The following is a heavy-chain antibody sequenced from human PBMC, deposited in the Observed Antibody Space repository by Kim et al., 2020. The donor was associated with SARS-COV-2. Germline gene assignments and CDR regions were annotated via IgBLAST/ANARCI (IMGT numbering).Heavy chain of an antibody. CDR1: GYTFTGYY. D-gene: IGHD3-22*01. Sequence: ASVKVSCKASGYTFTGYYMHWVRQAPGQGLEWMGWINPNSGGTNYAQKFQGRVTMTRDTSISTAYMELSRLRSDDTAVYYCARHLSYYDSSDAFDIWGQGTMVTVSS. V-gene: IGHV1-2*02. CDR3: ARHLSYYDSSDAFDI. CDR2: INPNSGGT. J-gene: IGHJ3*02.